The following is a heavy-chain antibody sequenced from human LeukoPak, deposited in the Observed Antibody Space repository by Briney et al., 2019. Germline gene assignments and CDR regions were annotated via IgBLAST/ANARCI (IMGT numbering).Heavy chain of an antibody. V-gene: IGHV3-47*02. J-gene: IGHJ6*02. CDR1: GFAFSSYV. D-gene: IGHD2-2*01. CDR2: IGTGGDT. Sequence: PGGPLRPSCAASGFAFSSYVLHWVRRAPGKGPEWVSAIGTGGDTYYADSVKGRFTISRDNAKNSLYLQMNSLRAEDTAVYYCARASYQLLLGYYYYGMDVWGQGTTVTVSS. CDR3: ARASYQLLLGYYYYGMDV.